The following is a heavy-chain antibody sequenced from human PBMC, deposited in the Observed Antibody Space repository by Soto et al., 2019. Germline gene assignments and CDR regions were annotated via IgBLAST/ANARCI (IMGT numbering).Heavy chain of an antibody. Sequence: QVQLVESGGGLVKPGGSLRLSCAASGFTFRDYYMSWIRQVPGKGLEWVSNITSSSSHANYADSVKGRFTISRDNAKHSLYLQTNSLRAEDTAVYYCARENYYNYDYWCQGTLVTVSS. CDR3: ARENYYNYDY. D-gene: IGHD4-4*01. J-gene: IGHJ4*02. CDR1: GFTFRDYY. CDR2: ITSSSSHA. V-gene: IGHV3-11*06.